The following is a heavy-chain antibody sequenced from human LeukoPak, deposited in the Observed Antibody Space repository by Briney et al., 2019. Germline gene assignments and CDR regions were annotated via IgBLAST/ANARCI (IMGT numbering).Heavy chain of an antibody. CDR1: GDSVSTYY. J-gene: IGHJ4*02. D-gene: IGHD2-21*02. V-gene: IGHV4-4*07. Sequence: PSVTLSLTCTVSGDSVSTYYWSWIRQPAGKGLEWIGRIYTSGSTNYNPSLKSRVTMSVDTSKNQFSLKLSSVTAADTAVYYCARDAYCGGDCYLFDYWGQGTLVTVSS. CDR3: ARDAYCGGDCYLFDY. CDR2: IYTSGST.